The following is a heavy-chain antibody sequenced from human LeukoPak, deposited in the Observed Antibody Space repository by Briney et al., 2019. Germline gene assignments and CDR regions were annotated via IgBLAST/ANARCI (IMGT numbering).Heavy chain of an antibody. CDR1: SYSPSSGYY. J-gene: IGHJ4*02. V-gene: IGHV4-38-2*02. D-gene: IGHD2-2*01. CDR2: IYHSGRP. Sequence: NPLETLSFTCAVSSYSPSSGYYWGWSRQPPGKGLEWFGSIYHSGRPYYHPSLKSRVSISADTSKNQFSLKLSSVTAADTAVYYCARDQLLSYYFDYWGQGTLVTVSP. CDR3: ARDQLLSYYFDY.